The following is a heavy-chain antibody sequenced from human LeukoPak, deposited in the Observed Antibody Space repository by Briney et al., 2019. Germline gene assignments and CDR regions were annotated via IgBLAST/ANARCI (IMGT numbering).Heavy chain of an antibody. J-gene: IGHJ3*02. CDR1: GGSISSYY. Sequence: SETLSLTCTVSGGSISSYYWSWIRQPAGKGLEWIGRIYTSGSTNYNPSLKSRVTMSVDTSKNQFSLKVSSVTAADTAVYYCARVYGSGYDFRGAFDIWGQGTMVTVSS. CDR2: IYTSGST. D-gene: IGHD5-12*01. CDR3: ARVYGSGYDFRGAFDI. V-gene: IGHV4-4*07.